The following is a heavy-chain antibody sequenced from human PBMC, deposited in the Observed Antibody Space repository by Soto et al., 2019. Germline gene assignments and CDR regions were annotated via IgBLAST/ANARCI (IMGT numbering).Heavy chain of an antibody. Sequence: EVPLLESGGDLVQPGGSLRLSCAASGFTFSSYAMSWVRQAPGKGLEWVSSIGASGTNIDYADSVKGRFTISRDNSKNTLYLQMSSLRAVDTAVYYGAKARWELIAGGQGTLVTVSS. CDR2: IGASGTNI. J-gene: IGHJ4*02. V-gene: IGHV3-23*01. CDR1: GFTFSSYA. D-gene: IGHD1-7*01. CDR3: AKARWELIA.